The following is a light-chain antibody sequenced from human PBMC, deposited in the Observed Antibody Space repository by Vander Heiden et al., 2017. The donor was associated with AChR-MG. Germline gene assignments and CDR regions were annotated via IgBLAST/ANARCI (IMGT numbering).Light chain of an antibody. CDR2: RNN. CDR3: AAWDDSLWV. CDR1: SSNIGSNY. V-gene: IGLV1-47*01. Sequence: QSVLTQPPSASGTPGQRVTIPCSGSSSNIGSNYVYWYQQPPGTAPKLLIYRNNQRPSGVPDRFSGSKSGTSASLAISGLRSEDEADYYCAAWDDSLWVFGGGTKLTVL. J-gene: IGLJ3*02.